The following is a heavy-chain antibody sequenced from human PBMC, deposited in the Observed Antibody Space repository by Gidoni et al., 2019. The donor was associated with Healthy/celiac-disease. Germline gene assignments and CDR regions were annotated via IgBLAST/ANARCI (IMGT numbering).Heavy chain of an antibody. CDR3: ARGGSSGWFY. CDR2: ISSSSSYI. D-gene: IGHD6-19*01. CDR1: GFTFSSYS. J-gene: IGHJ4*02. Sequence: EVQLVESGGGLVKPGGSLRLSCAASGFTFSSYSMNWVRQAPGKGLEWVSSISSSSSYIYYADSVKGRFTISRDNAKNSLYLQMNSLRAEDTAVYYCARGGSSGWFYWGQGTLVTVSS. V-gene: IGHV3-21*01.